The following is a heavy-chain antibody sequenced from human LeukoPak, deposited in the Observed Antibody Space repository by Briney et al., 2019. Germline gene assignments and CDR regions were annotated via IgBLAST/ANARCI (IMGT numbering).Heavy chain of an antibody. Sequence: NTSETLSLTCTVSGGSISSGGYHWSWIRQHPGKGLEWIGYIYYSGSTYYNPSLKSRVTISVDTSKNQFSLKLSSVTAADTAVYCCARTNDYGDYGPLGYWGQGTLVTVSS. CDR3: ARTNDYGDYGPLGY. D-gene: IGHD4-17*01. J-gene: IGHJ4*02. CDR1: GGSISSGGYH. V-gene: IGHV4-31*03. CDR2: IYYSGST.